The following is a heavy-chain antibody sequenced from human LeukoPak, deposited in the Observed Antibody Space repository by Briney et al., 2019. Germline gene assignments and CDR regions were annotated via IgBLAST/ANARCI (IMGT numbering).Heavy chain of an antibody. D-gene: IGHD2-15*01. J-gene: IGHJ5*02. CDR1: GFTFSTYG. Sequence: PGGSLRLSCAASGFTFSTYGMAWVRQAPGKGLEWVANIKQDGSEKHYVDSAKGRFTISRDNAKNSLYLQMNSLRAEDTAVYYCARGCSGGSCYESKFDPWGQGTLVTVSS. CDR3: ARGCSGGSCYESKFDP. CDR2: IKQDGSEK. V-gene: IGHV3-7*01.